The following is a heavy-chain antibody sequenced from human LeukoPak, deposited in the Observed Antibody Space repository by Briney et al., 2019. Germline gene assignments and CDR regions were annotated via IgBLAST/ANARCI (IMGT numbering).Heavy chain of an antibody. CDR2: INAGNGNT. CDR1: GYTFTSYA. D-gene: IGHD2-2*01. J-gene: IGHJ5*02. Sequence: GASVKVSCKASGYTFTSYAMHWVRQAPGQRLEWMGWINAGNGNTKYSQKFQGRVTITRDTSASTAYMELSSLRSEDTAVYYCARGGVVPAAMAASFDPWGQGTLVTVSS. CDR3: ARGGVVPAAMAASFDP. V-gene: IGHV1-3*01.